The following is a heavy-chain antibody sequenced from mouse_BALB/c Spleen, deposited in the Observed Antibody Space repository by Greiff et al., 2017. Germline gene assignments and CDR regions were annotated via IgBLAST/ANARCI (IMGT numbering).Heavy chain of an antibody. CDR1: GYSFTGYF. V-gene: IGHV1-20*02. J-gene: IGHJ4*01. CDR3: TRWGYGCEGYAMDY. D-gene: IGHD2-2*01. CDR2: INPYNGDT. Sequence: VQLQQSGPELVKPGASVKISCKASGYSFTGYFMNWVMQSHGKSLEWIGRINPYNGDTFYNQKFKGKATLTVDKSSSTAHMELRSLASEDSAVYYCTRWGYGCEGYAMDYWGQGTSVTVSS.